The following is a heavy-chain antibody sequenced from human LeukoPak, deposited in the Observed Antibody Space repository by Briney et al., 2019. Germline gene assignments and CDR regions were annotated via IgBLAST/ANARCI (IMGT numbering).Heavy chain of an antibody. J-gene: IGHJ4*02. CDR2: ISNSGGPT. CDR3: AKGPSPYCSGGSCYHFNY. V-gene: IGHV3-23*01. CDR1: GFTFSSYA. Sequence: GGSLRLSCATSGFTFSSYAMSWLRHAPGKGLEWGSLISNSGGPTYYADSVKGRFTISRDNSKNTVYLQVDSLRAEDTAVYFCAKGPSPYCSGGSCYHFNYWGQGTLVTVSS. D-gene: IGHD2-15*01.